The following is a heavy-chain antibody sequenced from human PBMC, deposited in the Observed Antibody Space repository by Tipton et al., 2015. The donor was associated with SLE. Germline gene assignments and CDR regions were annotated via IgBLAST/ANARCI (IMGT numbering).Heavy chain of an antibody. CDR1: GGSISSHY. D-gene: IGHD3-22*01. V-gene: IGHV4-59*11. J-gene: IGHJ3*02. CDR2: IYNSGSG. CDR3: ARSDYYDSSGYYSYAFDI. Sequence: TLSLTCTVSGGSISSHYWSWIRQPPGKGLEWIGYIYNSGSGNYNPSLKSRVTISVDTSKNQFSLKLSSVSAADPAVYYFARSDYYDSSGYYSYAFDIWGQGTMVTVSS.